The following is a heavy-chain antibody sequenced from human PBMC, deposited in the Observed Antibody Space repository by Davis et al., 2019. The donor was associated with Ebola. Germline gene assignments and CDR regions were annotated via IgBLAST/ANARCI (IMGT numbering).Heavy chain of an antibody. Sequence: PGGSLRLSCAASGFTFNANSMNWVRQAPGKGLEWVSSITSDSGRTSYAESVKGRFTISRDNAKNSLYLQMNTLRAEDTAVYYCARRYYGSGTYYKDYWGQGTLVTVSS. V-gene: IGHV3-21*01. CDR2: ITSDSGRT. CDR3: ARRYYGSGTYYKDY. D-gene: IGHD3-10*01. J-gene: IGHJ4*02. CDR1: GFTFNANS.